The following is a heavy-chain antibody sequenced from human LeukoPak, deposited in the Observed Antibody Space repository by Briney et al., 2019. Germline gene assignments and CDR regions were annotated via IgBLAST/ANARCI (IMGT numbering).Heavy chain of an antibody. D-gene: IGHD1-26*01. CDR2: ISAYNGNT. J-gene: IGHJ4*02. Sequence: GASVKVSYKAAGYTFTSYGISWVRQAPGQGLEWMGWISAYNGNTNYAQKLQGRVTMTTDTSTSTAYMELRSLRSDDTAVYYCARGEDFYSGSYSDYWGQGTLVTVSS. CDR3: ARGEDFYSGSYSDY. CDR1: GYTFTSYG. V-gene: IGHV1-18*01.